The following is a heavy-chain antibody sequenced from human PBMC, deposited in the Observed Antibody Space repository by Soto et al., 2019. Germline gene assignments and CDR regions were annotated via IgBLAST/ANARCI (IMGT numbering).Heavy chain of an antibody. CDR1: GFSFTGYY. J-gene: IGHJ5*02. CDR3: AKDLTRQLAYWLDP. CDR2: INAHSGGT. V-gene: IGHV1-2*02. Sequence: ASVKVSCKASGFSFTGYYIHWLRQAPGQGLEWMGWINAHSGGTEYAQKFQGRVTLTRDTSIATAYLTLTSLTSDDTALYYCAKDLTRQLAYWLDPWGQGILVTVSS. D-gene: IGHD6-6*01.